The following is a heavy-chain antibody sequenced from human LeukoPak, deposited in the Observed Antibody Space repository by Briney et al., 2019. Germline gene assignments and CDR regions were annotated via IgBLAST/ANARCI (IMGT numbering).Heavy chain of an antibody. Sequence: GGSLRLSCATSGFTFNNFGMHWVRQAPGKGLEWVALISFGGMVTYYPDSVKGRFTISRDDARNTLYLHMNSLRPEDTAIYYCAKEEVIFADHTLVPDDWGQGTLVTVSS. CDR3: AKEEVIFADHTLVPDD. CDR2: ISFGGMVT. CDR1: GFTFNNFG. D-gene: IGHD3-9*01. V-gene: IGHV3-30*18. J-gene: IGHJ4*02.